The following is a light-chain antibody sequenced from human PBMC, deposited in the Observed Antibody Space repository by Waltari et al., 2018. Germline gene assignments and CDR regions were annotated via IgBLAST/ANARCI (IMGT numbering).Light chain of an antibody. J-gene: IGKJ1*01. Sequence: DIQMTQSPSTLSASIGDRVTITCRASQSLGRLLAWYQQKPGKAPKILIYEASSLGSGVPSRFSGSGSETEFTLTISSLQPDDFATYYCQQYDFFWTFGQGTKVEIK. V-gene: IGKV1-5*03. CDR2: EAS. CDR3: QQYDFFWT. CDR1: QSLGRL.